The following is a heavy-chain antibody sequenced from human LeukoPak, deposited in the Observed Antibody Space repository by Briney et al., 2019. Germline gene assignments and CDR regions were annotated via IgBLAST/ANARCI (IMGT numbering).Heavy chain of an antibody. V-gene: IGHV3-64*01. CDR1: GFTFSSYA. J-gene: IGHJ4*02. CDR2: ISSNGGST. CDR3: TTDSMITPPKHIDY. Sequence: GGSLRLPCAASGFTFSSYAMHWVRQAPGKGLEYVSAISSNGGSTYYANSVKGRFTISRDNSKNTLYLQMNSLKTEDTAVYYCTTDSMITPPKHIDYWGQGTLVTVSS. D-gene: IGHD2-21*01.